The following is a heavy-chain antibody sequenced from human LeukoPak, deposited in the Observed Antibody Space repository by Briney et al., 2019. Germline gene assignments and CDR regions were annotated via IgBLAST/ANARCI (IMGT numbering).Heavy chain of an antibody. CDR2: ISGSGRST. V-gene: IGHV3-23*01. J-gene: IGHJ4*02. Sequence: GGSLRLSCSASGFTFSSYAMSWVRHAPGKGLEWVSAISGSGRSTYYAASVKGRFTISRDNSKNTLYLQMNSLRAEDTAVYYCAKDPLLWFGEFDYWGQGTLVTVSS. D-gene: IGHD3-10*01. CDR3: AKDPLLWFGEFDY. CDR1: GFTFSSYA.